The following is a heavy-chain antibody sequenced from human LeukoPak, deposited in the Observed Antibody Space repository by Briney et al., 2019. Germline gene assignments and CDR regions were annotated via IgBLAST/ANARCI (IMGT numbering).Heavy chain of an antibody. D-gene: IGHD3-16*02. V-gene: IGHV3-23*01. Sequence: GGSPRLSCAASGFTFSSYAMRLVRQSPGKGLEWVSAISGSGGTTYYADSVKGRFTISRDNSKNTLYPQMNSLRAEDTAVYYCAKDLWGASYHYWGQGTLVTVSS. CDR1: GFTFSSYA. J-gene: IGHJ4*02. CDR2: ISGSGGTT. CDR3: AKDLWGASYHY.